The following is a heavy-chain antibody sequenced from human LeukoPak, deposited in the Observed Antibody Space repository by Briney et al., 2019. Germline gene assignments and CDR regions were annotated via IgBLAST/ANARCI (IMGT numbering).Heavy chain of an antibody. CDR2: INHSGST. CDR3: ARVRSTTATIINYYYYYGMDV. CDR1: GGSFSGYY. V-gene: IGHV4-34*01. Sequence: SETLSLTCAVYGGSFSGYYWSWIRQPPGKGLEWIGEINHSGSTNYNPSLKSRVTISVDTSKNQFSLKLSSVTAADTAVYYCARVRSTTATIINYYYYYGMDVWGQGTTVTVSS. J-gene: IGHJ6*02. D-gene: IGHD5-24*01.